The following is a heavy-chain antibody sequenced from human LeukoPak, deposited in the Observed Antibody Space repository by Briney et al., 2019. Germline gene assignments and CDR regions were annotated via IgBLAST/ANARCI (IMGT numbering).Heavy chain of an antibody. CDR1: GFTFSSYA. CDR3: AKDAPKYYYDSSGYHDAFHI. CDR2: IPSSGDST. V-gene: IGHV3-23*01. D-gene: IGHD3-22*01. J-gene: IGHJ3*02. Sequence: PGGSLRLSCAASGFTFSSYAMTWVRQAPGKGLEWVSTIPSSGDSTHYADSVKGRFTISRDNSKNTLYLQMNSLRAEDTAVYYCAKDAPKYYYDSSGYHDAFHIWGQGTMVTVSS.